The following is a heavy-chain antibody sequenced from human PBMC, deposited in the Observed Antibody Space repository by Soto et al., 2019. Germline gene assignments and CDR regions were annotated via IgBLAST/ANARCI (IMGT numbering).Heavy chain of an antibody. CDR2: INPNSGGT. CDR1: GYTFTGYY. D-gene: IGHD3-22*01. J-gene: IGHJ6*03. CDR3: ARGVEVVKNYYYMDV. Sequence: QGQLVQSGAEVKKPGASVKVSCKASGYTFTGYYKHWVRQAPGQGLEWMGWINPNSGGTNYAQKFQGWVTMTRDTSISTAYMELSRLRSDDTAVYYCARGVEVVKNYYYMDVWGKGTTVTVSS. V-gene: IGHV1-2*04.